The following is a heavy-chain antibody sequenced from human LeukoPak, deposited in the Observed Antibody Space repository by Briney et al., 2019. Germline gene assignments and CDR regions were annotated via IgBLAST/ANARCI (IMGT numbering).Heavy chain of an antibody. Sequence: PGGSLRLSCAASGFTFSSYSMNWVRQAPGKGLEWVSYISSSSSTIYYADSVKGRFTISRDNAKNSLYLQMNSLRAEDTAVYYCARDGDGYNSHYFDYWGQGTLVTVSS. CDR3: ARDGDGYNSHYFDY. V-gene: IGHV3-48*04. CDR1: GFTFSSYS. D-gene: IGHD5-24*01. J-gene: IGHJ4*02. CDR2: ISSSSSTI.